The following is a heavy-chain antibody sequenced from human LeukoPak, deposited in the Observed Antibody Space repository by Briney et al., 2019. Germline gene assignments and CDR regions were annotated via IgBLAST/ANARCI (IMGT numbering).Heavy chain of an antibody. CDR1: GFTFSSYG. D-gene: IGHD6-13*01. CDR2: IWYDGSNK. Sequence: GRSLRLSCAASGFTFSSYGMHWVRQAPGKGLEWVAVIWYDGSNKYYADSVKGRFTISRDNSKNSLYLQMNSLRTEDTALYYCAKDISHSSPPAFDYWGQGTLVTVSS. V-gene: IGHV3-33*03. J-gene: IGHJ4*02. CDR3: AKDISHSSPPAFDY.